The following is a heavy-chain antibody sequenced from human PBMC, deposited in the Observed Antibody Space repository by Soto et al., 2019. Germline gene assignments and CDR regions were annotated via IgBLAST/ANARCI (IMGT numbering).Heavy chain of an antibody. Sequence: EVQLVESGGGLVQPGGSLRLSCAASGFTFSNDWMHWVRQAPGKGLVWVSRINSDGTTTNYADSVKGRFTISRDNAKNTLYLQMSSLRAEDTAIYYCAVARTSVRNWFDPWVQGTLVTVSS. CDR2: INSDGTTT. V-gene: IGHV3-74*01. CDR3: AVARTSVRNWFDP. CDR1: GFTFSNDW. D-gene: IGHD6-6*01. J-gene: IGHJ5*02.